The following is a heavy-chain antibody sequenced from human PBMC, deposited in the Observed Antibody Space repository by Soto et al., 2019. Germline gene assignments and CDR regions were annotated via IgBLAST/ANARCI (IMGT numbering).Heavy chain of an antibody. CDR1: GFNFRSYA. CDR3: AREYTAWPLAYGLDV. V-gene: IGHV3-21*01. CDR2: TSASETNR. Sequence: PGGSLRLSCAASGFNFRSYAMIWVRQAPGRGLEWVSGTSASETNRFSADSVKGRFTISRDNAKNSVSLQMNSLRAEDTAVYYCAREYTAWPLAYGLDVWGQGTTVTVSS. D-gene: IGHD2-2*02. J-gene: IGHJ6*02.